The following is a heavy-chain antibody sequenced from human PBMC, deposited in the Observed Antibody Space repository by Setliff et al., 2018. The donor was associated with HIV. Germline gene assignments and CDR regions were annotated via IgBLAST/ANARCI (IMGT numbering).Heavy chain of an antibody. V-gene: IGHV4-4*02. J-gene: IGHJ4*02. CDR3: ARQLTTLDYFDY. Sequence: SETLSLTCAVSGGSISSNWWSWVRQSPGKGLEWIGEIYHSGSTHYNPSLQSRVTISVDTARNQFSLELTSVTATDTAVYYCARQLTTLDYFDYWGQGTLVTVSS. D-gene: IGHD4-17*01. CDR1: GGSISSNW. CDR2: IYHSGST.